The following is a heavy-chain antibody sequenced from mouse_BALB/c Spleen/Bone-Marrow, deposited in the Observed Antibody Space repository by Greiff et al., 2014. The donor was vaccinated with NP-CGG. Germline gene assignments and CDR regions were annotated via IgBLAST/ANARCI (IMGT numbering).Heavy chain of an antibody. D-gene: IGHD1-2*01. J-gene: IGHJ4*01. CDR3: ARITTATGAMDY. Sequence: VMLVESGPGLVAPSQSLSITCTVSGFSLTNYGVHWVRQPPGKGLEWLGVIWADGSTNYNSALMSRLSISKDNSKSQVFFKMNSLQTDDTAMYFCARITTATGAMDYWGQRTSVTVSS. CDR2: IWADGST. CDR1: GFSLTNYG. V-gene: IGHV2-9*02.